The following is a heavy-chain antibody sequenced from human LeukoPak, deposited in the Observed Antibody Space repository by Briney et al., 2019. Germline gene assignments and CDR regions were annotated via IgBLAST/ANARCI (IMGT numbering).Heavy chain of an antibody. Sequence: ASVKVSCKASGYTFTSYGISWVRQAPGQGLEWMGWISAYNGNTNYAQKLQGRVTMTTDTSTSTAYMELRSLRSDDTAVYYCAGVVPAAIDNYFDYWGQGTLVTVSS. V-gene: IGHV1-18*01. CDR2: ISAYNGNT. CDR3: AGVVPAAIDNYFDY. CDR1: GYTFTSYG. D-gene: IGHD2-2*02. J-gene: IGHJ4*02.